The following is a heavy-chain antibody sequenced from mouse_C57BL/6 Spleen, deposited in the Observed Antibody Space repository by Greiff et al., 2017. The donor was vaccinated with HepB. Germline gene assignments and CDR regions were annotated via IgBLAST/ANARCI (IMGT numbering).Heavy chain of an antibody. V-gene: IGHV1-61*01. D-gene: IGHD2-4*01. CDR3: ARAGDYGYAMDY. Sequence: VQLQQPGAELVRPGSSVKLSCKASGYTFTSHWMDWVKQRPGQGLEWIGNIYPSDSETHYNQKFKDKATLTVDKSSSTAYMQLSSLTSEDSAVYYCARAGDYGYAMDYWGQGTSVTVSS. J-gene: IGHJ4*01. CDR2: IYPSDSET. CDR1: GYTFTSHW.